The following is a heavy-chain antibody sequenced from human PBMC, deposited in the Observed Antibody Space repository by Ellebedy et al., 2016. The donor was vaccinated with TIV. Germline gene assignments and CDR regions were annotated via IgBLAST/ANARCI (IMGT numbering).Heavy chain of an antibody. CDR2: IKQDGSEK. V-gene: IGHV3-7*01. CDR3: ARDHSDYIWPTHPGY. J-gene: IGHJ4*02. CDR1: GFTFSNYW. Sequence: PGGSLRLSCAASGFTFSNYWMSWVRQAPGKGLEWVANIKQDGSEKNYLDSVRGRFTISRDNAKNSLYLQVNSLRAEDTAVYYCARDHSDYIWPTHPGYWGQGTLVTVSS. D-gene: IGHD3-16*01.